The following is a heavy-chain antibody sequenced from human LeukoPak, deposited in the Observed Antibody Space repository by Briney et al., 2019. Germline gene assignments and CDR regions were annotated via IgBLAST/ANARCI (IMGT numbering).Heavy chain of an antibody. CDR2: TFYRSKWYY. Sequence: SQTLSLTCAISGDSVSSNDAAWNWIRQSPSRGLEWLGRTFYRSKWYYDSAVSVKSRVTINPDTSKNQFSLQLNSVTPEDTAVYYCARENTLVRGTRNPFDYWGRGTLVTVSS. V-gene: IGHV6-1*01. CDR1: GDSVSSNDAA. CDR3: ARENTLVRGTRNPFDY. D-gene: IGHD3-10*01. J-gene: IGHJ4*02.